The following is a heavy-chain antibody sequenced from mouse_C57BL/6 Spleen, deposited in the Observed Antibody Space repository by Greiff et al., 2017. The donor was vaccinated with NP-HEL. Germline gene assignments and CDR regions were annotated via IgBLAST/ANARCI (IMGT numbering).Heavy chain of an antibody. D-gene: IGHD2-1*01. CDR3: ARNLYYGNLAWFTY. Sequence: DVKLVESGGGLVKPGGSLKLSCAASGFTFSDYGMHWVRQAPEKGLEWVAYISSGSSTIYYADTVKGRFTISRDNAKNTLFLQMTSLRSEDTAMYYCARNLYYGNLAWFTYWGQGTLVTDSA. V-gene: IGHV5-17*01. CDR1: GFTFSDYG. J-gene: IGHJ3*01. CDR2: ISSGSSTI.